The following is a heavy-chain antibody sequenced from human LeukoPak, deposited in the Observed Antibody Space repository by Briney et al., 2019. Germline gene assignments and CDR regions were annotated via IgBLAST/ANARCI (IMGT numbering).Heavy chain of an antibody. D-gene: IGHD5-12*01. CDR3: VKDFGYSGYLRNDY. J-gene: IGHJ4*02. V-gene: IGHV3-33*06. CDR2: IWYDGSNK. Sequence: GRSLRLSCAASGFTFSSYGMHWVRQAPGKGLEWVAVIWYDGSNKYYADSVKGRFTISRDNSKNTLYLQMNSLRAEDTAVYYCVKDFGYSGYLRNDYWGQGTLVTVSS. CDR1: GFTFSSYG.